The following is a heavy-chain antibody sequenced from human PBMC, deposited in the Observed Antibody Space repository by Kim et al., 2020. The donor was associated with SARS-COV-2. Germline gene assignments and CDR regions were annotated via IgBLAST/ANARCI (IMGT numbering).Heavy chain of an antibody. CDR1: GGSISSGGYY. CDR3: ARGDTAMAAPDY. Sequence: SETLSLTCTVSGGSISSGGYYWSWIRQHPGKGLEWIGYIYYSGSTYYNPSLKSRVTISVDTSKNQFSLKLSSVTAADTAVYYCARGDTAMAAPDYWGQGTLVTVSS. CDR2: IYYSGST. J-gene: IGHJ4*02. V-gene: IGHV4-31*03. D-gene: IGHD5-18*01.